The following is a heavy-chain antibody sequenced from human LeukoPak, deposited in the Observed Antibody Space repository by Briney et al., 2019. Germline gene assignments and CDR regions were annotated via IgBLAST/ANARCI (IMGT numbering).Heavy chain of an antibody. J-gene: IGHJ3*02. CDR3: AKLIAGSFNAFDI. Sequence: SGGSLRLSCAASGFIFNKYAMSWVRQAPGKGLEWVSGISISGGGTYYADSVRGRFTISRDSSKNMLYLQMNSLRAEDTAVYYCAKLIAGSFNAFDIWGQGTMVTVSS. CDR2: ISISGGGT. D-gene: IGHD1-26*01. V-gene: IGHV3-23*01. CDR1: GFIFNKYA.